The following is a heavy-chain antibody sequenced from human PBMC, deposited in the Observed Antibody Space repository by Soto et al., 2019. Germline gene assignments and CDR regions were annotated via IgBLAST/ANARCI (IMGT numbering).Heavy chain of an antibody. CDR1: GYTFTSYG. Sequence: GASVKVSCKASGYTFTSYGISWVRQAPGQGLEWMGWISAYNGNTNYAQKLQGRVTMTRDNAESTLYLQMNSLRVEDTAVYFCATGDSGYLRTGYWGQGTQVTVSS. CDR2: ISAYNGNT. V-gene: IGHV1-18*01. J-gene: IGHJ4*02. D-gene: IGHD5-12*01. CDR3: ATGDSGYLRTGY.